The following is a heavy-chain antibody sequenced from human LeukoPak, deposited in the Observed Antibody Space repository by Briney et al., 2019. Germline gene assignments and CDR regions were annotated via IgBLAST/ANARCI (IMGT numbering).Heavy chain of an antibody. CDR1: GVSISSSYSY. V-gene: IGHV4-39*01. CDR2: IYYTGNT. J-gene: IGHJ4*02. CDR3: ARQTGSGLFILP. D-gene: IGHD3/OR15-3a*01. Sequence: SETLSLTCTVSGVSISSSYSYWGWIRQPPGMGLEWIGSIYYTGNTYYNASLKSQVSFSIDTSKNQFSLKLTSVTAADTAVYYCARQTGSGLFILPGGQGTLVTVSS.